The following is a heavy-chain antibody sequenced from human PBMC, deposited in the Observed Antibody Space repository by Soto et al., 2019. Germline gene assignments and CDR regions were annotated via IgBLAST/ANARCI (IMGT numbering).Heavy chain of an antibody. J-gene: IGHJ5*02. CDR2: IRLKSGST. Sequence: QVRLVQSGAEARRPGASVKVSCKASGDSFTGYYIHWVRQAPGQGLEWMGWIRLKSGSTNFAEKLRGWATVTRDTSTSTAYLELSSLTSTDTAVYYCARSSGSYSKGFDPWGQGTLVTVFS. D-gene: IGHD3-10*01. CDR1: GDSFTGYY. CDR3: ARSSGSYSKGFDP. V-gene: IGHV1-2*04.